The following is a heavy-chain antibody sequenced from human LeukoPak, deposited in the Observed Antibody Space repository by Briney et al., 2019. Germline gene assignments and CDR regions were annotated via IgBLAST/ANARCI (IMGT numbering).Heavy chain of an antibody. CDR3: AREDGYCSGGSCYTWYYMDA. CDR2: VSSSSSLI. V-gene: IGHV3-48*01. CDR1: GFTLNMYS. D-gene: IGHD2-15*01. Sequence: PGGSLRLSCAASGFTLNMYSLNWVRQAPGKGLEWVSYVSSSSSLIYYSDSVRGRFTISRDSATNSVSLQMNSLRVEDTAVYYCAREDGYCSGGSCYTWYYMDAWGKGTTVTVSS. J-gene: IGHJ6*03.